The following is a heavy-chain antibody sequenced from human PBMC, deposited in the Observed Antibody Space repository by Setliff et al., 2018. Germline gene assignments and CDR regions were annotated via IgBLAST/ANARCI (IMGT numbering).Heavy chain of an antibody. D-gene: IGHD5-18*01. J-gene: IGHJ6*02. V-gene: IGHV3-21*01. CDR3: ARRHVDTAMVIYYYGMDV. CDR1: GLTITNYY. CDR2: ISSSSSYI. Sequence: GGSLRLSCAASGLTITNYYMNWVRQAPGKGLEWVSSISSSSSYIYYADSVTGRFTISRDNAKNSLYLQMNSLRAEDTAVYYCARRHVDTAMVIYYYGMDVWGQGTTVTVSS.